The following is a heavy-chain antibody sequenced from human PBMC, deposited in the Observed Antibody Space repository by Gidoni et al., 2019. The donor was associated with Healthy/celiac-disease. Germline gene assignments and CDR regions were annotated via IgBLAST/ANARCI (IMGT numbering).Heavy chain of an antibody. CDR2: INPNSGGT. V-gene: IGHV1-2*04. J-gene: IGHJ4*02. Sequence: QVQLVKSGAEVKKTGASVKVYCKASGYTFTGYYMHWVRQAPGQVLEWMGWINPNSGGTNYEQKFQGWVTMTRDTSISTAYMELSRLRSDDTAVYYCARGSRGTFDYWGQGTLVTVSS. D-gene: IGHD3-16*01. CDR3: ARGSRGTFDY. CDR1: GYTFTGYY.